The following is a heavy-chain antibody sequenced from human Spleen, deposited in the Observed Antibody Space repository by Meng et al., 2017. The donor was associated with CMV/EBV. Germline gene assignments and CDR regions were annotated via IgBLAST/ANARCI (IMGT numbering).Heavy chain of an antibody. Sequence: QLQLQESGPGLVXXXXXLXLTCTVSGGSISSSSYYWGWIRQPPGKGLEWIGSIYYSGSTYYNPSLKSRVTISVDTSKNQFSLKLSSVTAADTAVYYCAGHRTDFDYWGQGTLVTVSS. V-gene: IGHV4-39*07. CDR3: AGHRTDFDY. J-gene: IGHJ4*02. CDR2: IYYSGST. D-gene: IGHD1/OR15-1a*01. CDR1: GGSISSSSYY.